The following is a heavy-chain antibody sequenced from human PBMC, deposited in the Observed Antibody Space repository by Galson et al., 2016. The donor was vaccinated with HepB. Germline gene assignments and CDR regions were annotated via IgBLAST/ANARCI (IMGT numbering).Heavy chain of an antibody. CDR3: AREGGYSGNDFGGGFDF. J-gene: IGHJ4*02. CDR1: GFIFSSYG. Sequence: SLRLSCAASGFIFSSYGMHWVRQAPGKGLEWVSVISKDGRIKNYAESVKGRFTISRDNAKNSLFLQINSLRDEDTAVYYCAREGGYSGNDFGGGFDFWGQGTLVTVSS. CDR2: ISKDGRIK. V-gene: IGHV3-30*03. D-gene: IGHD5-12*01.